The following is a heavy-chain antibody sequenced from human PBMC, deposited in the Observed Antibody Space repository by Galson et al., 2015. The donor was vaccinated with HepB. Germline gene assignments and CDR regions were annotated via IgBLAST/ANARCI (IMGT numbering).Heavy chain of an antibody. CDR3: ARNSFIRGYSGTDSAWFDP. J-gene: IGHJ5*02. V-gene: IGHV1-69*13. D-gene: IGHD5-12*01. CDR2: IIPIFGTA. CDR1: GGTFSSYA. Sequence: SVKVSCKASGGTFSSYAISWVRQAPGQGLEWMGGIIPIFGTANYAQKFQGRVTITADESTSTAYMELSSLRSEDTAVYYCARNSFIRGYSGTDSAWFDPWGQGTLVTVSS.